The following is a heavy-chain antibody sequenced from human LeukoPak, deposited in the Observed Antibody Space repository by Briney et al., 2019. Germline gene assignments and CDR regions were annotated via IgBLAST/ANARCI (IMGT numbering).Heavy chain of an antibody. D-gene: IGHD3-22*01. J-gene: IGHJ5*02. CDR2: ISSSGSTI. Sequence: PGGSLRLSCAASGFTFSDYYMSWIRQAPGKGLEWVSYISSSGSTIYYADSVKGRFTISRDNAKNSLYLQMNSLRAEDTAVYYCARVSSQLTYYYDSSGPRDWFDPWGQGTLVTVSS. CDR3: ARVSSQLTYYYDSSGPRDWFDP. V-gene: IGHV3-11*04. CDR1: GFTFSDYY.